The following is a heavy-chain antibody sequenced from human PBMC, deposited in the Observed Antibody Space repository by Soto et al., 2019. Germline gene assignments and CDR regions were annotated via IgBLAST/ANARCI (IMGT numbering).Heavy chain of an antibody. J-gene: IGHJ3*02. V-gene: IGHV4-34*01. CDR1: GGSFSGYY. Sequence: SETLSLTCAVYGGSFSGYYWSWIRQPPGKGLEWIGEINHSGSTNYNPSLKSRVTISVDTSKNQFSLKLSSVTAADTAVYYCARYRGNAFDIWGQGTMVTVS. D-gene: IGHD1-26*01. CDR3: ARYRGNAFDI. CDR2: INHSGST.